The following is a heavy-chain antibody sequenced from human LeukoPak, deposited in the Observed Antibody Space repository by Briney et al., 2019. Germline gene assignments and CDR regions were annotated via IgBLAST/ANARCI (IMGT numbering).Heavy chain of an antibody. J-gene: IGHJ4*02. Sequence: GASVTLSCTASGGTFTIYAISWVRLAPAQGQGWIGGIIPIFGGANSVQKFQGRVTITTYKATGTASLYLRSLRPEDTAVYYCARDLGGGLRYFDWVTHLGYWGQGTLVTVSS. CDR3: ARDLGGGLRYFDWVTHLGY. CDR2: IIPIFGGA. D-gene: IGHD3-9*01. CDR1: GGTFTIYA. V-gene: IGHV1-69*05.